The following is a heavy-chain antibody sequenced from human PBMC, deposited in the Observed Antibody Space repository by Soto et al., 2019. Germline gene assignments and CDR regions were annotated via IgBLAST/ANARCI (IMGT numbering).Heavy chain of an antibody. J-gene: IGHJ4*02. Sequence: SETLSLTCAVSGGSFTSNNWWTWVRQPPGQGLEWIGEIYRTGSTNYNPSLKSRVTISLDKSENQFSLKVTSPTAADTAVYYCASRDPGTXVDYWGQGTLVTVSS. CDR1: GGSFTSNNW. V-gene: IGHV4-4*02. CDR3: ASRDPGTXVDY. CDR2: IYRTGST. D-gene: IGHD1-7*01.